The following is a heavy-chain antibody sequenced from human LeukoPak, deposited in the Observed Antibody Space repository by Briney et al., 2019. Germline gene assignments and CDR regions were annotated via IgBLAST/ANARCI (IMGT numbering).Heavy chain of an antibody. CDR2: ISYDGGNK. CDR1: GFTFSSYA. CDR3: ARDGYYYDSSGYFDY. V-gene: IGHV3-30*04. J-gene: IGHJ4*02. D-gene: IGHD3-22*01. Sequence: SGGSLRLSCAASGFTFSSYAMHWVRQAPGKGLEWVAVISYDGGNKYYADSVKGRFTISRDNSKNTLYLQMNSLRAEDTAVYYCARDGYYYDSSGYFDYWGQGTLVTVSS.